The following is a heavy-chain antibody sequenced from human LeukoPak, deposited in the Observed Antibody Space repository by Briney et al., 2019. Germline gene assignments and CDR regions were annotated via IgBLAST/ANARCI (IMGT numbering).Heavy chain of an antibody. Sequence: SSETLSLTCTVSGGSISSYYWSWIRQPPGKGLEWIGEINHSGSTNYNPSLKSRVTISVDTSKNQFSLKLSSVTAADTAVYYCARHRRGFDSSGDETWGQGTMVTVSS. CDR3: ARHRRGFDSSGDET. V-gene: IGHV4-34*01. CDR2: INHSGST. D-gene: IGHD3-22*01. J-gene: IGHJ3*01. CDR1: GGSISSYY.